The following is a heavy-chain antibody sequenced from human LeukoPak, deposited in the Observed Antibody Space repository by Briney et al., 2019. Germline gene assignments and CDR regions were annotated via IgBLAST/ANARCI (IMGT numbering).Heavy chain of an antibody. D-gene: IGHD3-3*01. J-gene: IGHJ4*02. CDR1: GYTVTNYD. V-gene: IGHV1-69*05. Sequence: SVKGSCKASGYTVTNYDINWLRQAPGQGLEWMGGIIPIFGTANYAQKFQGRVTITTDESTSTAYMELSSLRSEDTAVYYCAISYDFWSGYPYYFDYWGQGTLVTVSS. CDR2: IIPIFGTA. CDR3: AISYDFWSGYPYYFDY.